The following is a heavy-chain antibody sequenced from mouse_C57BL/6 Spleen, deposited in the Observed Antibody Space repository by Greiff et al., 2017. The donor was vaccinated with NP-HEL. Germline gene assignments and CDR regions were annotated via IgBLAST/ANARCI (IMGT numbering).Heavy chain of an antibody. CDR3: ARGGSYYYGSSYWYFDV. D-gene: IGHD1-1*01. CDR1: GYSFTGYY. J-gene: IGHJ1*03. V-gene: IGHV1-42*01. Sequence: EVQLQQSGPELVKPGASVKISCKASGYSFTGYYMNWVKQSPEKSLEWIGEINPSTGGTTYNQKFKAKATLTVDKSSSTAYMQLKSLTSEDSAVYYCARGGSYYYGSSYWYFDVWGTGTTVTVSS. CDR2: INPSTGGT.